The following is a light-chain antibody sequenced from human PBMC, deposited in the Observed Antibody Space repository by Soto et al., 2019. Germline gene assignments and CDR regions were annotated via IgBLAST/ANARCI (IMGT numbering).Light chain of an antibody. CDR2: EVT. Sequence: QSLLTQPASVSGSPGQSITISCTGTNSDIGAYDYVSWYQQHPGKAPKLIIFEVTNRPSGISNRFSGSKSGNTASLTISGLQAEDEADYYCSAYVSSSTLVIFGGGTKLTVL. CDR1: NSDIGAYDY. CDR3: SAYVSSSTLVI. V-gene: IGLV2-14*01. J-gene: IGLJ2*01.